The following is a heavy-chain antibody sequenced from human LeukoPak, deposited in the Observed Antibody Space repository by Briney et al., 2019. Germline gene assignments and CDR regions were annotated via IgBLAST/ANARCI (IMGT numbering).Heavy chain of an antibody. CDR3: ARDKGPPWIQLWLPDY. CDR2: ISYDGSNK. V-gene: IGHV3-30-3*01. CDR1: GFTFSSYA. J-gene: IGHJ4*02. D-gene: IGHD5-18*01. Sequence: PGGSLRLSCAASGFTFSSYAMHWVRQAPGKGLEWVAVISYDGSNKYYADSVKGRFTISRDNSKNTLYLQMNSLRAEDTAVYYCARDKGPPWIQLWLPDYWGQGTLVTVSS.